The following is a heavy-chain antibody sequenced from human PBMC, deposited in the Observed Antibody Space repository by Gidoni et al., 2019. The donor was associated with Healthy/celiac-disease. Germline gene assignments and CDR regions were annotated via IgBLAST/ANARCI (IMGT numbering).Heavy chain of an antibody. V-gene: IGHV4-34*01. CDR3: ASPNYDSSGYYAFDI. D-gene: IGHD3-22*01. J-gene: IGHJ3*02. Sequence: LEWIGEINHSGSTNYNPSLKSRVTISVDTSKNQFSLKLSSVTAADTAVYYCASPNYDSSGYYAFDIWGQGTMVTVSS. CDR2: INHSGST.